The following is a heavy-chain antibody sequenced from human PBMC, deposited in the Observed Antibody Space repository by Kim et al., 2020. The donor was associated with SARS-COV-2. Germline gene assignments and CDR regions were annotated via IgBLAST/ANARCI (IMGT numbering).Heavy chain of an antibody. CDR1: GFTFSGSA. D-gene: IGHD2-21*02. Sequence: GGSLRLSCAASGFTFSGSAMHWVRQASGKGLEWVGRIRSKANSYATAYAASVKGRFTISRDDSKNTAYLQMNSLKTEDTAVYYCTRHRRDYYYYYGMDVWGQGTTVTVSS. CDR3: TRHRRDYYYYYGMDV. V-gene: IGHV3-73*01. J-gene: IGHJ6*02. CDR2: IRSKANSYAT.